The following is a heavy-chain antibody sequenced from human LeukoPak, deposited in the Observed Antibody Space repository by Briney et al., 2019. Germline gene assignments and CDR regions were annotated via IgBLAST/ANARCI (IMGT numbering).Heavy chain of an antibody. V-gene: IGHV4-39*01. CDR3: ARHNALRGYSYGEADY. D-gene: IGHD5-18*01. CDR1: GASISSSSYY. CDR2: IYYSGST. Sequence: SETLSLTCTVSGASISSSSYYWGWIRQPRGKGLEWIGSIYYSGSTYYNPSLNHRVTISLDTSKNQFSLQLSSVTAADTAVYYCARHNALRGYSYGEADYWGQGTLVTVSS. J-gene: IGHJ4*02.